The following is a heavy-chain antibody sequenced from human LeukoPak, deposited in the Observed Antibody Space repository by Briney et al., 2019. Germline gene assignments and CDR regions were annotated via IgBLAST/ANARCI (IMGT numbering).Heavy chain of an antibody. Sequence: PGGSLRLSCAASGFTFSSYEMNWVRQAPGKGLERVSYISSSGSTIYYADSVKGRFTISRDNAKNSLYLQMNSLRAEDTALYYCAKDIRTGYPYDAFDIWGQGTMVTVSS. CDR2: ISSSGSTI. V-gene: IGHV3-48*03. CDR1: GFTFSSYE. J-gene: IGHJ3*02. D-gene: IGHD3/OR15-3a*01. CDR3: AKDIRTGYPYDAFDI.